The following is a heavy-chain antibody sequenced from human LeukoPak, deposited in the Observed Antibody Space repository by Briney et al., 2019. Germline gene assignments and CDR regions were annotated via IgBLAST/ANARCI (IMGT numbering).Heavy chain of an antibody. CDR3: ARDLGNSYDY. CDR2: IYYSGST. V-gene: IGHV4-59*01. J-gene: IGHJ4*02. CDR1: GGSISSYY. Sequence: SETLSLTCTVSGGSISSYYWSWIRQPPGKGLEWIGYIYYSGSTNYNPSLKSRVTISVDTSKNQFSLKLSSVTAADTAVYCCARDLGNSYDYWGQGTLVTVSS.